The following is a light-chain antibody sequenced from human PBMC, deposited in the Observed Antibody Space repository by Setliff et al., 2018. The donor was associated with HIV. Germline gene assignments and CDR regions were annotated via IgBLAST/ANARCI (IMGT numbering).Light chain of an antibody. J-gene: IGLJ1*01. CDR2: EVN. CDR1: SSDVGGFNY. CDR3: SSYTSSSALV. V-gene: IGLV2-14*01. Sequence: QSALTQPASVSGSPGQSITISCTGTSSDVGGFNYVSWYQRHPGKAPKFMIYEVNNRPSGVSNRFSGSKSGNTASLSISGLQAEDEADYYCSSYTSSSALVFGTGTKVTVL.